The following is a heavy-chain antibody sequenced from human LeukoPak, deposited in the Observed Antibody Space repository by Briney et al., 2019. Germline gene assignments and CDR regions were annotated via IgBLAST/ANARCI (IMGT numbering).Heavy chain of an antibody. CDR3: ASRSEWFER. Sequence: SETLSLTCAVYGGSFSGYYWSWIRQPPGKGLEWIGEINHSGSTNYNPSLKSRVTISVDTSKNQFSLKLSSVTAADTAVYYCASRSEWFERWGQGTLVTVSS. J-gene: IGHJ5*02. V-gene: IGHV4-34*01. CDR1: GGSFSGYY. CDR2: INHSGST.